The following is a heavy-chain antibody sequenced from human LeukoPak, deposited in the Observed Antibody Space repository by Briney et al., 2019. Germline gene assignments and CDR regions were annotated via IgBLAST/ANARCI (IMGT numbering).Heavy chain of an antibody. D-gene: IGHD6-13*01. CDR1: GGSISSSSYY. CDR2: IYYSGST. CDR3: ARHADSSSWYPRGYYFDY. J-gene: IGHJ4*02. V-gene: IGHV4-39*01. Sequence: SETLSLTCTVSGGSISSSSYYWGWIRQPPGKGLEWIGSIYYSGSTYYNPSLKSRVTISVDTSKNQFSLKLSSVTAADTAVYYCARHADSSSWYPRGYYFDYWGQGTLVTVSS.